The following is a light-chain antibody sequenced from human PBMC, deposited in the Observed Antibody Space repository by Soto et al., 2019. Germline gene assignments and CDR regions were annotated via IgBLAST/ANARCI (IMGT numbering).Light chain of an antibody. V-gene: IGLV3-21*02. Sequence: SYELTQPPSVSVAPGQTARITCGGNNIGSRSVHWYQQKPGQAPVLLVSDDSDRPSGIPERFSGSNSGNTATLTIRRVEAGDEADYYCQVWDRSGDNVVFGGGTKLTVL. CDR3: QVWDRSGDNVV. J-gene: IGLJ2*01. CDR1: NIGSRS. CDR2: DDS.